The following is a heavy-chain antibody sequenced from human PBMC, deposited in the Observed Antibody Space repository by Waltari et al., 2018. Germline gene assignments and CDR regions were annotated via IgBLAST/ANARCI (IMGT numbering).Heavy chain of an antibody. D-gene: IGHD2-15*01. J-gene: IGHJ5*02. Sequence: EVQLVQAGAEVKKPGESLKLSCQGSGYSFTSYRIVWVRQMPGKGLEWMGIIYPGVSDNGYSPSFHGQVTISDDKSISTASLQWSSLRASDTAMYYCARSRVVVVAATPRWFDPWGQGTLVTVSS. CDR2: IYPGVSDN. CDR3: ARSRVVVVAATPRWFDP. CDR1: GYSFTSYR. V-gene: IGHV5-51*03.